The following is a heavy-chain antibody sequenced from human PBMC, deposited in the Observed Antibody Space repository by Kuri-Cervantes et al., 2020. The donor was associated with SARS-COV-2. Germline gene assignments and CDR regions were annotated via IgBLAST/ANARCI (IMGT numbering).Heavy chain of an antibody. CDR2: ISGSSSYI. CDR1: GFTFSSYS. D-gene: IGHD3-16*01. CDR3: ARVGLGGDFDY. V-gene: IGHV3-21*01. Sequence: GESLKISCAASGFTFSSYSMNWVRQAPGKGLEWVSSISGSSSYIYYADSVKGRFTISRDNAKNSLYLQMNSLRAEDTAVYYCARVGLGGDFDYWGQGTLVTVSS. J-gene: IGHJ4*02.